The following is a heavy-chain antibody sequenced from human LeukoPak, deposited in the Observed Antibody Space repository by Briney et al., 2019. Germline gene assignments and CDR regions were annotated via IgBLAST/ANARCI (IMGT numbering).Heavy chain of an antibody. CDR1: EFSFSIYG. V-gene: IGHV3-33*06. Sequence: PGRSLRLSCVASEFSFSIYGMHWVRQAPGKGLEWVAVIWYDGSNRYYADSVKGRFIISRDNSKNTLYLQMNSLRAEDTAVYYCAKDPAEYGDYVGALDIWGQGTMVTVSS. CDR3: AKDPAEYGDYVGALDI. J-gene: IGHJ3*02. D-gene: IGHD4-17*01. CDR2: IWYDGSNR.